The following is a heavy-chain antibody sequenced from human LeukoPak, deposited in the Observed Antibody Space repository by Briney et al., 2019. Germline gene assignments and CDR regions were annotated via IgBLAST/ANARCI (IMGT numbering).Heavy chain of an antibody. Sequence: GRSLRPSCAPSGFTFSSYAMSWDRHAPGKGLEWVSAIIGSGSSTYYADSVKGRFTISRDNSKNTLFLQMNSLRAEDTAVYYCAKDRAQQLVLDFWGQGTLVTVSS. CDR1: GFTFSSYA. V-gene: IGHV3-23*01. CDR2: IIGSGSST. J-gene: IGHJ4*02. CDR3: AKDRAQQLVLDF. D-gene: IGHD6-13*01.